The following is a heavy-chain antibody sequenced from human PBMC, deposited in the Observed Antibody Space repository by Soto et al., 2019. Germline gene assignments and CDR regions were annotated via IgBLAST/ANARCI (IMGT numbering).Heavy chain of an antibody. CDR2: IKTRSEGEAT. Sequence: EVQLVESGGGLVKPGGSLRLSCAASDFSISNAWMNWVRQAPGKGLEWVGRIKTRSEGEATDYVAPLKDRVTISRDDSKNTLFLQMNSLKTEDTAVYYCTTGSVEGVWGQGATVIVSS. CDR1: DFSISNAW. D-gene: IGHD2-15*01. V-gene: IGHV3-15*07. CDR3: TTGSVEGV. J-gene: IGHJ6*02.